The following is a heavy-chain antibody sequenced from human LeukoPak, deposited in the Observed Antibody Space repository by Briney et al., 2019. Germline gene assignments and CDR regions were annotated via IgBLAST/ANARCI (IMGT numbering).Heavy chain of an antibody. D-gene: IGHD6-19*01. CDR2: IYYSGST. CDR3: ARTTVAGNYYSDY. V-gene: IGHV4-59*01. Sequence: PSETLSLTCTVSGGSISSYYWSWIRQPPGKGLEWIGYIYYSGSTNYNPSLKSRVTISVDMSKNQFSLKLSSVTAADTAVYYRARTTVAGNYYSDYWGQGTLVTVSS. J-gene: IGHJ4*02. CDR1: GGSISSYY.